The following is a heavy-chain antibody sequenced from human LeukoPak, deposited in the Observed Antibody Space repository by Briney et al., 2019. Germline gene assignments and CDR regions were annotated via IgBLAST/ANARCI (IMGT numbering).Heavy chain of an antibody. CDR1: GGTFRSYA. CDR3: ARNYDFWSGYYRHNWFDP. D-gene: IGHD3-3*01. J-gene: IGHJ5*02. V-gene: IGHV1-69*06. Sequence: SVKVSCKASGGTFRSYAISWVRQAPGQGLEWMGGIIPIFGTANYAQKFQGRVTITADKSTSTAYMELSSLRSEDTAVYYCARNYDFWSGYYRHNWFDPWGQGTLVTVSS. CDR2: IIPIFGTA.